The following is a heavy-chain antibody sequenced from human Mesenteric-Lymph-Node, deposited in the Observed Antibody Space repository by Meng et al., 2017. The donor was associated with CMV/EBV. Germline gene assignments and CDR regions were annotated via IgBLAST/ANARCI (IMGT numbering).Heavy chain of an antibody. D-gene: IGHD3-3*02. CDR2: IVPLLGTV. V-gene: IGHV1-69*05. CDR3: ARAHDSISNPYFDF. CDR1: GGTFSSYA. J-gene: IGHJ4*02. Sequence: ASGGTFSSYAISWVRQAPGHGLEWMGGIVPLLGTVNYAQKFQGRITITTDESTSTGHMELSSLRSEDTAVYYCARAHDSISNPYFDFWGQGTLVTVSS.